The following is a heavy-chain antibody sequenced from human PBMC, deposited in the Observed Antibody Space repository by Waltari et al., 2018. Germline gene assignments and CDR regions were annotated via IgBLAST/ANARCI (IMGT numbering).Heavy chain of an antibody. CDR3: ARESAFSTSWYPGFDP. J-gene: IGHJ5*02. CDR1: GYTLTSYY. D-gene: IGHD2-2*01. Sequence: QVQLVQSGAEVKKPGASVKVSCKASGYTLTSYYMHWVRQAPGQGMEWMGRRKPTRGDTNEARKFRDRVTRTGDTSVNTAYMVVGRLTADDTAVYFCARESAFSTSWYPGFDPWGQGTLVTVAS. V-gene: IGHV1-2*06. CDR2: RKPTRGDT.